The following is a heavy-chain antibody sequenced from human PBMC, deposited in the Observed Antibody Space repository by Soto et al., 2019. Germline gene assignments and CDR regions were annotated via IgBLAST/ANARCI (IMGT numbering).Heavy chain of an antibody. CDR2: IYVTGTT. D-gene: IGHD3-22*01. V-gene: IGHV4-30-4*01. CDR3: ARLYWSYYASSGYLDQ. Sequence: SETLSLTCTVSGASINNGDYYWIWIRQTPGKGLEWVGYIYVTGTTYYNPSLKTRLAISIDRSKSQFSLRLTSVTAADTAVYYCARLYWSYYASSGYLDQWGQGTLVTVSS. CDR1: GASINNGDYY. J-gene: IGHJ4*02.